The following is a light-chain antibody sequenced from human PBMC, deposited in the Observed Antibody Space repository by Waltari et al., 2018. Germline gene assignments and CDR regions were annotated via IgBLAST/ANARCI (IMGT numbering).Light chain of an antibody. CDR3: QVWDSSSDQYI. CDR2: YDN. Sequence: SYDVTQPRSVSVSPGQTATITCGGVNIGNRNVHWYQQKPPQAPLLVISYDNDRSSVIPERFSGSNSGNSATLTISGVEAGDEADYYCQVWDSSSDQYIFGGGTRLSVL. V-gene: IGLV3-21*01. CDR1: NIGNRN. J-gene: IGLJ2*01.